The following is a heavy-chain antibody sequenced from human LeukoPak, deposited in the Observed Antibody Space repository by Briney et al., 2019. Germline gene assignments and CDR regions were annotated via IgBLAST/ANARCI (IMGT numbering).Heavy chain of an antibody. J-gene: IGHJ4*02. CDR3: AKLTRPIAAPATRIDY. CDR1: GFTFSSYA. Sequence: GGSLRLSCAASGFTFSSYAMSWVRQAPGKGLEWVSAISGNGGNTYYADSVKGRFTISRDNSKNTLYLQTNSLRAEDTAVYYCAKLTRPIAAPATRIDYWGQGTLVTVSS. D-gene: IGHD6-13*01. V-gene: IGHV3-23*01. CDR2: ISGNGGNT.